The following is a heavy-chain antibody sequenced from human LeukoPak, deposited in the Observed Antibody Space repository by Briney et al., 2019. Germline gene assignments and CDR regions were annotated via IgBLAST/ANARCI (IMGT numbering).Heavy chain of an antibody. CDR3: ARDESAPSKDHYYYMDV. Sequence: ASVKVSCKASGYTFTSYGISWVRQAPGQGLEWMGWISAYNGNTNYAQKLQGRVTMTTDTSTNTAYMELRSLTSDDTAVYYCARDESAPSKDHYYYMDVWGKGTTVTVSS. D-gene: IGHD5/OR15-5a*01. J-gene: IGHJ6*03. CDR2: ISAYNGNT. V-gene: IGHV1-18*01. CDR1: GYTFTSYG.